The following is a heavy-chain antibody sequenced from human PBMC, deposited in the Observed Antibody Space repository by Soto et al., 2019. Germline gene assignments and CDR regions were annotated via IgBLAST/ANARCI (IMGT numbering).Heavy chain of an antibody. CDR1: GCSIRSYY. V-gene: IGHV4-59*01. CDR3: ASRTGRGYYGMDV. J-gene: IGHJ6*02. D-gene: IGHD7-27*01. Sequence: PSETLSLTCTVSGCSIRSYYWNWIRQPPGKGLEWIGFIYYTGTTNYNPSLKSRVTISADTSKNQFSLKLSSVTAADTAVYYCASRTGRGYYGMDVWGQGTTVT. CDR2: IYYTGTT.